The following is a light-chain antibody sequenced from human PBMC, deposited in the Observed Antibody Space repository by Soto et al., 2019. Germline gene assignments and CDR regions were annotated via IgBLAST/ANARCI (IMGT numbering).Light chain of an antibody. CDR2: EVT. CDR1: SSDIGGYNA. Sequence: QSSLPHPASVSWSPGQTITIACTGTSSDIGGYNAVSWYQHHPGKAPKLIIYEVTHRPAGISDRFSASKSGNTASLTISGLQAEDEADHYCNSFRVNHLYVFGTGTKVTVL. J-gene: IGLJ1*01. V-gene: IGLV2-14*01. CDR3: NSFRVNHLYV.